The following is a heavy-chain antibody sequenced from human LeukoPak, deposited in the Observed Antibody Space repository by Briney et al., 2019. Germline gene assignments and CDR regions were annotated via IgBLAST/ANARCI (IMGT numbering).Heavy chain of an antibody. D-gene: IGHD3-10*01. CDR2: IKQDGSEK. V-gene: IGHV3-7*01. Sequence: GGSLRLSCAASGFTFSSYAMSWVRQAPGKGLEWVANIKQDGSEKYYVESVKGRFTVSRDNARNSLYLQMNSLRAEDTAVYYCANIKDTGTYYFDHWGQGTLVTVSS. J-gene: IGHJ4*02. CDR3: ANIKDTGTYYFDH. CDR1: GFTFSSYA.